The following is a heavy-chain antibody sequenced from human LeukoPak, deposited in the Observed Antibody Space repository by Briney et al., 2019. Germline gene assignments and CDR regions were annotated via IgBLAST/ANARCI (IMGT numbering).Heavy chain of an antibody. J-gene: IGHJ1*01. V-gene: IGHV3-53*01. D-gene: IGHD3-22*01. Sequence: QPGGSLRLSCAASGFTVSRNYMSWVRQAPGKGLEWVSVIYSGGYTFYADSVKGRFTISRDNYKNTLYLQMNTLRAEDTAVYYCTSVEESPDGAITMIAPKYFHHWGQGTLVTVSS. CDR2: IYSGGYT. CDR3: TSVEESPDGAITMIAPKYFHH. CDR1: GFTVSRNY.